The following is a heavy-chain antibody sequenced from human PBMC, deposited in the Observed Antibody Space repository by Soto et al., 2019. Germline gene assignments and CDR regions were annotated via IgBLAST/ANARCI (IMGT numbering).Heavy chain of an antibody. D-gene: IGHD1-1*01. CDR3: VGVAGTTRKWYYFDY. Sequence: PSETLSLTCTVSGGSVSNEGGSVISGSFFWSWIRQPPGKGLEWIGYIYYTEYTDYNPSLKSRATISIDTSKNQFSLRLSSVTAADTAVYYCVGVAGTTRKWYYFDYWGQGTLVTVSS. CDR2: IYYTEYT. CDR1: GGSVSNEGGSVISGSFF. V-gene: IGHV4-61*01. J-gene: IGHJ4*02.